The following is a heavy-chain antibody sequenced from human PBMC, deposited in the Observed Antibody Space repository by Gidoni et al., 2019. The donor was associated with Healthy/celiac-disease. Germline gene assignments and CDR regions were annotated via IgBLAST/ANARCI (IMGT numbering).Heavy chain of an antibody. Sequence: QVQLVESGGGVVQPGRSLRLSCAASGFTFSSYGMHWVRQAPGKGLEWVAVIWYDGSNKYYADSVKGRFTISRDNSKNTLYLQMNSLRAEDTAVYYCARDIGGYNGMDVWGQGTTVTVSS. CDR1: GFTFSSYG. D-gene: IGHD1-26*01. J-gene: IGHJ6*02. V-gene: IGHV3-33*01. CDR3: ARDIGGYNGMDV. CDR2: IWYDGSNK.